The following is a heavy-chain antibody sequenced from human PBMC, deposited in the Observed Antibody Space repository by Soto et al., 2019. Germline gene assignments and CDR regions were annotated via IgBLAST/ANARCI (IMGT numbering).Heavy chain of an antibody. J-gene: IGHJ4*02. D-gene: IGHD4-17*01. Sequence: EVQLVESGGGLAQPGGSLRLYCAASGFNFSIYWMHWVLQAPGKGLVWVSRINSDGSHTDYADSVKGRFTISRDNANNTLYLQINSLGAEDTAVFYCARGGAYGDYRSDYWGQGTLVTVAS. CDR1: GFNFSIYW. CDR2: INSDGSHT. CDR3: ARGGAYGDYRSDY. V-gene: IGHV3-74*01.